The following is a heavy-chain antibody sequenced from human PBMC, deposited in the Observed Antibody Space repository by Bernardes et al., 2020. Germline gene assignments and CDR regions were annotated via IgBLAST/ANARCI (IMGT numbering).Heavy chain of an antibody. CDR3: ASGARITDNWFDP. CDR2: IIPIFGTA. J-gene: IGHJ5*02. D-gene: IGHD1-20*01. Sequence: SVKVSCMASGGTFSSYAISWVRQAPGQGLEWMGGIIPIFGTANYAQKFQGRVTITADESTSTAYMELSSLRSEDTAVYYCASGARITDNWFDPWGQGTLVTVSS. CDR1: GGTFSSYA. V-gene: IGHV1-69*13.